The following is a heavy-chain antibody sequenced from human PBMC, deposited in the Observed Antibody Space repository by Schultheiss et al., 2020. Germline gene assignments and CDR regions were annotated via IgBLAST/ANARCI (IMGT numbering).Heavy chain of an antibody. D-gene: IGHD6-19*01. CDR1: GGSISSYY. CDR3: ARTRLQWLAFDY. V-gene: IGHV4-59*05. CDR2: IYYSGST. Sequence: SQTLSLTCTVSGGSISSYYWSWIRQPAGKGLEWIGRIYYSGSTYYNPSLKSRVTISVDTSKNQFSLKLRSVTAADTAVYYCARTRLQWLAFDYWGQGTLVTVSS. J-gene: IGHJ4*02.